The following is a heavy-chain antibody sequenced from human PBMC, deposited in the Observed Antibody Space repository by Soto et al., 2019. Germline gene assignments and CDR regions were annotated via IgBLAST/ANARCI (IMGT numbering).Heavy chain of an antibody. Sequence: QVQLVESGGGVVQPGRSLRLSCAASGFTFSSYGMHWVRQAPGKGLEWVAVIWYDGSNKYYADSVKGRFTISRDNSKNRLYLQMNSLRAEDTAVYSCARELGGGDGSSFLYYGMHVWGPGTTVTVSS. D-gene: IGHD2-21*01. CDR1: GFTFSSYG. J-gene: IGHJ6*02. V-gene: IGHV3-33*01. CDR3: ARELGGGDGSSFLYYGMHV. CDR2: IWYDGSNK.